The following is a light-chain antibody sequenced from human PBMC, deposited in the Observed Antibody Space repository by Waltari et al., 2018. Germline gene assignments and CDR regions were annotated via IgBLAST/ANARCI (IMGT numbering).Light chain of an antibody. V-gene: IGKV3-15*01. CDR2: GAS. J-gene: IGKJ4*01. CDR1: QSVSRF. CDR3: QQYNDWPPLT. Sequence: CRASQSVSRFVAWYQQKPGQAPRLLISGASTRATGIPARFSGSGSGTEFTLTISSLQSEDFAIYYCQQYNDWPPLTFGGGTKLEIK.